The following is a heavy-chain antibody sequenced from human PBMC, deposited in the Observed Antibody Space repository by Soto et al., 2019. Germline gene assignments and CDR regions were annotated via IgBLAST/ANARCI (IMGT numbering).Heavy chain of an antibody. Sequence: EVQLLNSGGGVVQPGGSLRLSCAASGFTFSNYDMNWVRQAPGKGLEWVSAISGRGSSTYYADSVKGRFTISRDDSKNTAYLQMNSLRAEDTAVYYCAKGSIVAGAIRFDLDYWGQGTQVAVSS. J-gene: IGHJ4*02. CDR3: AKGSIVAGAIRFDLDY. D-gene: IGHD2-2*01. V-gene: IGHV3-23*01. CDR1: GFTFSNYD. CDR2: ISGRGSST.